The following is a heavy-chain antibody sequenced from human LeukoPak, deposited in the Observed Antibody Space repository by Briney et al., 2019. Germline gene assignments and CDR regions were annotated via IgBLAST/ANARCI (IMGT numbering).Heavy chain of an antibody. CDR2: IYYSGST. D-gene: IGHD3-9*01. Sequence: PSETLSLTCTVSGGSISSYYWSWIRQPPGKGLEWIGYIYYSGSTNYNPSLKSRVTISVDTSKNQFSLKLSSVTAADTAVYYCARLTKGSYYDILTGYPTDAFDIWGQGTMVTVSS. CDR1: GGSISSYY. V-gene: IGHV4-59*01. CDR3: ARLTKGSYYDILTGYPTDAFDI. J-gene: IGHJ3*02.